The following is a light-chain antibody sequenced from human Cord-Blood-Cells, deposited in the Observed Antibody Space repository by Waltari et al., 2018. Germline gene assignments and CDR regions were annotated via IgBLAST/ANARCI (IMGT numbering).Light chain of an antibody. Sequence: EIVLTQSPAPLSLSPGERATRSCRASQSVSSYLAWYQHKPGQAPRLLIYDASNRATGIPARYSGSGSGTDFTLTISSLEPEDFAVYYCQQRSNWPHFGGGTKVEIK. CDR1: QSVSSY. CDR3: QQRSNWPH. J-gene: IGKJ4*01. V-gene: IGKV3-11*01. CDR2: DAS.